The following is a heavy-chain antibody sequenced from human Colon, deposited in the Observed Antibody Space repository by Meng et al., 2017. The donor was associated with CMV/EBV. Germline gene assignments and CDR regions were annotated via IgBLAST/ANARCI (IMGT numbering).Heavy chain of an antibody. CDR1: GFTFSIYA. CDR2: IKQDGSET. J-gene: IGHJ4*02. D-gene: IGHD3-16*01. V-gene: IGHV3-7*01. CDR3: TRLGGSKPFDY. Sequence: GESLKISCAASGFTFSIYAMSWVRQAPGKGLEWVVNIKQDGSETHYVDSVKGRFTVSRDNAKNSVYLQMNNLRAEDTAVYYCTRLGGSKPFDYWGQGTLVTVSS.